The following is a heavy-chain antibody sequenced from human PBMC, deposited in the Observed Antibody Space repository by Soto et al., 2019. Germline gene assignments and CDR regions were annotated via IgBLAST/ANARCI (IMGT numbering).Heavy chain of an antibody. Sequence: QVQMVESGGGVVQPGTSLRLSCAASGFTFSNYGMHWVRQAPGKGLQWVAAIWHNGGKTYYAESVKGRFTISRDNSENTLYLQMDSLTANDTSVYFCAKSGLRTLDYFDYWGLGTLVTVSS. J-gene: IGHJ4*02. CDR1: GFTFSNYG. CDR3: AKSGLRTLDYFDY. CDR2: IWHNGGKT. V-gene: IGHV3-33*06. D-gene: IGHD5-12*01.